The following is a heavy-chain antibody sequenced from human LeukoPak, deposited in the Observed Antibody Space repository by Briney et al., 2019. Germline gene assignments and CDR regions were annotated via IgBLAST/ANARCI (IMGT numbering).Heavy chain of an antibody. V-gene: IGHV4-59*01. J-gene: IGHJ4*02. CDR1: GGSISSYY. CDR2: IYYSGST. Sequence: SETLSLTCTVSGGSISSYYWSWIRQPPGKGLEWIGYIYYSGSTNYNPSLKSRVTISVDTSKNQFSQKLSSVTAADTAVYYCARGALLYYFDYWGQGTLVTVSS. D-gene: IGHD3-3*01. CDR3: ARGALLYYFDY.